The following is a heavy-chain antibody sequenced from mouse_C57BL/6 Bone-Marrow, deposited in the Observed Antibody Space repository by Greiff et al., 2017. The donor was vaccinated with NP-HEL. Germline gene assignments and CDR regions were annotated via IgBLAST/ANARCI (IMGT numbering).Heavy chain of an antibody. J-gene: IGHJ3*01. CDR3: ARSNRAWFAY. D-gene: IGHD2-5*01. Sequence: VQLQQSGPELVKPGASVKISCKASGYSFTSYYIHWVKQRPGQGLEWIGWIYPGSGNTKYNEKFKGKATLTADTSSSTAYMQLSSLTSEDSAVYYCARSNRAWFAYWGQGTLVTVSA. CDR2: IYPGSGNT. CDR1: GYSFTSYY. V-gene: IGHV1-66*01.